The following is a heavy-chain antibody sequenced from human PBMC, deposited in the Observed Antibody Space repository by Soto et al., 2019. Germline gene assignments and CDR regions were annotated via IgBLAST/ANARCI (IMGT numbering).Heavy chain of an antibody. CDR2: INHSGST. CDR3: ASGYNYYYGLDV. Sequence: SLETLSLTCAVYGGSFSGYYWSWIRQPPGKGLEWIGEINHSGSTNYNASLKSRVTISVDTSKNQFSLKLSSVTAADTAVYYCASGYNYYYGLDVWGQGTTVTVSS. V-gene: IGHV4-34*01. CDR1: GGSFSGYY. J-gene: IGHJ6*02.